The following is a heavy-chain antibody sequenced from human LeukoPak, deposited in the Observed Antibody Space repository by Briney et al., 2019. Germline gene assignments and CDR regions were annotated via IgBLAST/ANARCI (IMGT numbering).Heavy chain of an antibody. D-gene: IGHD3-10*01. CDR3: ARERGQITTTMNWFDP. V-gene: IGHV1-2*02. J-gene: IGHJ5*02. CDR2: INPNSGGT. Sequence: GASVKVSCKASGYTFTGYYMHWVRQAPGQGLEWMGWINPNSGGTIYAQNFQSRVTMTRDTSINTVYMELSSLRSDDTALYYCARERGQITTTMNWFDPWGQGTLVTVSS. CDR1: GYTFTGYY.